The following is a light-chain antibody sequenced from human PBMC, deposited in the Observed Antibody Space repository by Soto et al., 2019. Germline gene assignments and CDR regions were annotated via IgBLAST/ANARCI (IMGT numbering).Light chain of an antibody. V-gene: IGLV1-44*01. CDR2: SNN. CDR3: AAWDDSLNGHVV. Sequence: QSVLAQPPSVSGAPGQRVTISCTGSRSNLGAGYDVHWYQQLPGTAPKLLIYSNNQRPSGVPDRFSGSKSGTSASLAISGLQSEDEADYYCAAWDDSLNGHVVFGGGTKVTVL. CDR1: RSNLGAGYD. J-gene: IGLJ2*01.